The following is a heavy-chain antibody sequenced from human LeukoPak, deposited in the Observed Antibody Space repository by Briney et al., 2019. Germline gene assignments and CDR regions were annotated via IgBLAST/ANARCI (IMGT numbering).Heavy chain of an antibody. CDR1: GFTFSTYA. J-gene: IGHJ4*02. CDR3: ARSAYDSGWYMFAIDS. D-gene: IGHD6-19*01. Sequence: GASLRLSCAASGFTFSTYAMSWVRQAPAKGLEWVSGISGSGYRTNYADSVKGRFTISRDSSKNTLYLQMNSLRAEDTAVYSCARSAYDSGWYMFAIDSWGQGTLVTVSS. V-gene: IGHV3-23*01. CDR2: ISGSGYRT.